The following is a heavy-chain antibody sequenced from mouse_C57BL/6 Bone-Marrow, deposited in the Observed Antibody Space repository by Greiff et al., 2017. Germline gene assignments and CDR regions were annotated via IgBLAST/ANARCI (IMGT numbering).Heavy chain of an antibody. V-gene: IGHV1-63*01. Sequence: VQLQQSGAELVRPGTSVKMSCKASGYTFTNYWIGWAKQRPGHGLEWIGDIYPGGGYTNYNEKFKGKATLTADKSSSTAYMQFSSLTSEDSAIYYCARSKYYAMDYGGQGTSVTVSS. J-gene: IGHJ4*01. CDR2: IYPGGGYT. CDR3: ARSKYYAMDY. CDR1: GYTFTNYW.